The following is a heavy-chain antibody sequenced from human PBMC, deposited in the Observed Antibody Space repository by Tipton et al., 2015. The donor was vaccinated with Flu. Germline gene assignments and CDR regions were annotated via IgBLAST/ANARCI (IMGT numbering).Heavy chain of an antibody. CDR1: GFSFSTYS. Sequence: SLRLSCAASGFSFSTYSMNWVRQAPGKGLEWVSLISRSSTYTHCADSVKGRFTISRDNANNLLFLQMNSLRGEDTAVYYCARDGGRDSLWLWGQGTPVSVSS. CDR2: ISRSSTYT. D-gene: IGHD3-16*01. J-gene: IGHJ4*02. CDR3: ARDGGRDSLWL. V-gene: IGHV3-21*01.